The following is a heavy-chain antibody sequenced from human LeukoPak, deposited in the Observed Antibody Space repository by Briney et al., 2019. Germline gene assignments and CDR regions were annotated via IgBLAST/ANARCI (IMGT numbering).Heavy chain of an antibody. CDR2: IKQDGSEK. J-gene: IGHJ4*02. Sequence: GGSLRLSCEASGFTFTGFWMSWVRQAPGKGLEWVANIKQDGSEKYYVDPVKGRFTISRDNAKNSLYLQMNSLRAEDTAVYYCARDTSGGWYGLIDYWGQGTPVTVSS. CDR3: ARDTSGGWYGLIDY. V-gene: IGHV3-7*01. CDR1: GFTFTGFW. D-gene: IGHD6-19*01.